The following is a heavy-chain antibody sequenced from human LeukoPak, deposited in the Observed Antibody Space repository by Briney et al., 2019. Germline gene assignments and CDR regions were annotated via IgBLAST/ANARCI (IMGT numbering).Heavy chain of an antibody. CDR2: INHSGST. V-gene: IGHV4-34*01. D-gene: IGHD3-10*01. Sequence: PSETLSLTCAVYGGSFSGYYWSWIRQPPGKGLEWIGEINHSGSTNYNPSLKSRVTISVDTSKNQFSLKLSSVTAADTAVYYCARDPDAAGAGRGLAFGGRGTRATVS. CDR1: GGSFSGYY. J-gene: IGHJ4*02. CDR3: ARDPDAAGAGRGLAF.